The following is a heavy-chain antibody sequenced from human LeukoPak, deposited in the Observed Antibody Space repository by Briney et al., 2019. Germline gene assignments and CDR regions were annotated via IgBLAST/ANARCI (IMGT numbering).Heavy chain of an antibody. J-gene: IGHJ6*03. CDR3: ARCITIFGVVPYYMDV. CDR2: IYYSGST. V-gene: IGHV4-39*07. Sequence: SETLSLTCTVSGGSISSSSYYWGWIRQPPGKGLEWIGSIYYSGSTYYNPSLKSQVTISVDTSKNQFSLKLSSVTAADTAVYYCARCITIFGVVPYYMDVWGKGTTVTVSS. CDR1: GGSISSSSYY. D-gene: IGHD3-3*01.